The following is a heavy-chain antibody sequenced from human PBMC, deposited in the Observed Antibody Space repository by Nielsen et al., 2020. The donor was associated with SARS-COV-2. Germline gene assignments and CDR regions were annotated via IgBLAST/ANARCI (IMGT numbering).Heavy chain of an antibody. V-gene: IGHV4-39*07. CDR3: ARGGPGDSGYDAFYYYYYIDV. CDR1: GGSISSSSYY. Sequence: SETLSLTCTVSGGSISSSSYYWGWIRQPPGKGLEWIGSISYSGSTSYNPSLNSRVTISVDTSKNQFSLKLSSVTAADTAVYYCARGGPGDSGYDAFYYYYYIDVWGKGTTVTVSS. J-gene: IGHJ6*03. D-gene: IGHD5-12*01. CDR2: ISYSGST.